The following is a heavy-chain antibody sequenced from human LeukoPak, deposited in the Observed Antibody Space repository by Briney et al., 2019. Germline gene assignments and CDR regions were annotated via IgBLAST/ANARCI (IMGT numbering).Heavy chain of an antibody. CDR1: GSTFSSYA. CDR2: ISGSGGST. D-gene: IGHD5-12*01. J-gene: IGHJ4*02. Sequence: PGGSLRLSCAASGSTFSSYAMSWVRQAPGKGLEWVSAISGSGGSTYYADSVKGRFTISRDNSKNTLYLQVNSLRAEDTAVYYCAKVATKGDNRRDFDYWGQGTLVTVSS. V-gene: IGHV3-23*01. CDR3: AKVATKGDNRRDFDY.